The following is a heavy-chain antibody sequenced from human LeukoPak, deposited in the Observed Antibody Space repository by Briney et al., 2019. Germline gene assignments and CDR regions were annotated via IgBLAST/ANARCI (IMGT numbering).Heavy chain of an antibody. CDR1: GYTFTGYY. J-gene: IGHJ6*03. D-gene: IGHD2-8*01. V-gene: IGHV1-2*02. CDR3: ARGGGCTNGVCYISYYYYYMDV. Sequence: ASVKVSCKASGYTFTGYYMHWVRQAPGQGLERMGWINPNSGGTNYAQKFQGRVTMTRDTSISTAYMELSRLRSDDTAVYYCARGGGCTNGVCYISYYYYYMDVWGKGTTVTVSS. CDR2: INPNSGGT.